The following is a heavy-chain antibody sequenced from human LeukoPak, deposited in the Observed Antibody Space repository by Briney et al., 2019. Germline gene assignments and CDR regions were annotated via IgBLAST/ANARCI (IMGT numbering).Heavy chain of an antibody. V-gene: IGHV1-24*01. CDR2: FNREDNET. Sequence: ASVKVSCKVSGDTLSALSMHWVRQAPGKGLEWMGGFNREDNETIFAQKLQGRVTMTEDTSTDTTYMELSSLRFDDTAVYYCATDYRESDAFDTWGQGTMVTVSS. CDR1: GDTLSALS. D-gene: IGHD5-24*01. J-gene: IGHJ3*02. CDR3: ATDYRESDAFDT.